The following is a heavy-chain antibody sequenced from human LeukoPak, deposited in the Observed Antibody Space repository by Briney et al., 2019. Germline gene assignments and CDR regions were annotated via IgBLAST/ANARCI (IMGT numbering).Heavy chain of an antibody. CDR1: GGSISSGGYY. CDR2: IYYSGST. J-gene: IGHJ4*02. V-gene: IGHV4-31*03. Sequence: SETLSLTCTVSGGSISSGGYYWSWLRQHPGKGLEWIGYIYYSGSTYHNPSLKSRVTISVDTSKNQFSLKLSSVTAADTAVYYCARVGGRGYSNVFDYWGQGTLVTVSS. CDR3: ARVGGRGYSNVFDY. D-gene: IGHD4-11*01.